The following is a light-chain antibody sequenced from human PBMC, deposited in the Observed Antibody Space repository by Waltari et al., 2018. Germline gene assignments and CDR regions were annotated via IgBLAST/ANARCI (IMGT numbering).Light chain of an antibody. Sequence: EIVVTQSPLSLPVTPGEPASISCRSSQSLVFSNGNNYLDWYLKKPGQSPQLLIYETSNRASGVPDRFSGSGSGTDFTLKISRVETEDVGIYYCMQALQAPYTFGQGTKLEIK. CDR2: ETS. CDR3: MQALQAPYT. CDR1: QSLVFSNGNNY. J-gene: IGKJ2*01. V-gene: IGKV2-28*01.